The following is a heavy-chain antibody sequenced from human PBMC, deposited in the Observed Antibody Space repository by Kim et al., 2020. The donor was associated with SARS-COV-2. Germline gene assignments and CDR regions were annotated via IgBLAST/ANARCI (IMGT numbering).Heavy chain of an antibody. Sequence: GGSLRLSCAASGFIFSTYGMHWVRQAPGKGLEWVAIIWFDGSNKYYADSVKGRFTISRDNSKNTLYLQMNSLRAEDTAVYYCAKDQCSSTSCYDGYFYYYYGMDVWGQGTTVTVSS. J-gene: IGHJ6*02. CDR1: GFIFSTYG. V-gene: IGHV3-33*06. D-gene: IGHD2-2*01. CDR2: IWFDGSNK. CDR3: AKDQCSSTSCYDGYFYYYYGMDV.